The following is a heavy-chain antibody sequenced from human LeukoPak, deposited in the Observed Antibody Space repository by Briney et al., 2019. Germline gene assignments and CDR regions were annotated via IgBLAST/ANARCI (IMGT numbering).Heavy chain of an antibody. CDR2: INHSGST. CDR3: ARGLYSWYGLKYYVDY. Sequence: NPSETLSLTCAVYGGSFSGYYWSWIRQPPGKGLEWIGEINHSGSTNYNPSLKSRVTISVDTSKNQFSLKLSSVTAADTAVYYCARGLYSWYGLKYYVDYWGQGTLVTVSS. D-gene: IGHD6-13*01. V-gene: IGHV4-34*01. J-gene: IGHJ4*02. CDR1: GGSFSGYY.